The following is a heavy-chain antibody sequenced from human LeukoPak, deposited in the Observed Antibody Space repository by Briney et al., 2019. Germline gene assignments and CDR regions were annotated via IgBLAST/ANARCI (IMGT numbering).Heavy chain of an antibody. V-gene: IGHV3-7*01. CDR3: ARDGQNWNDFDI. J-gene: IGHJ3*02. D-gene: IGHD1-1*01. Sequence: GGSLRLSCEASGFTFSSYWMSWVRQAPGKGLEWVANIKPDGSDQYYVDSVKGRFTISRDNAKNSLYLQMNSLRAEDTAVYYCARDGQNWNDFDIWGQGTVVTVSS. CDR1: GFTFSSYW. CDR2: IKPDGSDQ.